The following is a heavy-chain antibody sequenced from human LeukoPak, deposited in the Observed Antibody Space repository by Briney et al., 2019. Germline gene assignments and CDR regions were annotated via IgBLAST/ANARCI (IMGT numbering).Heavy chain of an antibody. J-gene: IGHJ6*03. Sequence: PGGSLRLSCAASGFTFSSYWMSWVRQAPGKGLEWVANIKQDGSEKYYVDSVKGRFTISRDNAKNSLYLQMNSLRAEDTAVYYCARVDSSSPAAYYYYMDVWGKGTTVTVSS. CDR1: GFTFSSYW. CDR3: ARVDSSSPAAYYYYMDV. V-gene: IGHV3-7*01. D-gene: IGHD6-13*01. CDR2: IKQDGSEK.